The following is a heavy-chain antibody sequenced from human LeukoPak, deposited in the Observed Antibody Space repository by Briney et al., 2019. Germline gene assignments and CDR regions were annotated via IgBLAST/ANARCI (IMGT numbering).Heavy chain of an antibody. CDR1: GGSISSSSYY. J-gene: IGHJ4*02. V-gene: IGHV4-39*01. CDR2: IYYSGST. D-gene: IGHD6-19*01. CDR3: ARVPLYSSGWYTFDY. Sequence: SETLSLTCTVSGGSISSSSYYWGWIRQPPGKGLEWIGSIYYSGSTYYNPSLKSRVTISVDTSKNQFSLKLSSVTAADTAVYYCARVPLYSSGWYTFDYWGQGTLVTVSS.